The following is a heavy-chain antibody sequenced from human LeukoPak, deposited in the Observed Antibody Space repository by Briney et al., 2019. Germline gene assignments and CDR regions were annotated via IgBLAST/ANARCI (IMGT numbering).Heavy chain of an antibody. D-gene: IGHD1-26*01. J-gene: IGHJ4*02. CDR1: GYTFTSYG. CDR3: ARDGIVEELGEFDY. CDR2: IRAYNGNT. V-gene: IGHV1-18*01. Sequence: ASVKVSCKASGYTFTSYGISWVRQAPGQGLEWMGWIRAYNGNTNYAQKLQGRVTMTTDTSTSTAYMELRSLRSDDTAVYYCARDGIVEELGEFDYWGQGTLVTVSS.